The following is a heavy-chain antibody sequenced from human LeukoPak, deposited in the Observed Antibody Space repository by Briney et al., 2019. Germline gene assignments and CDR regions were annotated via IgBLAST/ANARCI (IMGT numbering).Heavy chain of an antibody. CDR1: GASITTYY. V-gene: IGHV4-59*01. J-gene: IGHJ4*02. CDR2: ISYSRSS. Sequence: PSETLSLTCTVSGASITTYYWSWIRQSPGKGLEWIGYISYSRSSNYNPSLKSRVNISVDTSKNQFSLKLTSVTAADTAVYYCTRGERLGLDSWGQGTLVTVSS. D-gene: IGHD6-19*01. CDR3: TRGERLGLDS.